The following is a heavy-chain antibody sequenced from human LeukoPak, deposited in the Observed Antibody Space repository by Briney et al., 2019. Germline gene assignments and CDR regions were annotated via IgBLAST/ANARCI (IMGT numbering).Heavy chain of an antibody. Sequence: GGSLRLSCAASGFTVSSNYMSWVRQAPGKGLECVSVISSGGSTYYADSMKGRFTISRDNSKNTLYMQMNRLRAEDTAVYYCAKDVVPAANSWDFQHWGQGTLVTAPS. D-gene: IGHD2-2*01. CDR2: ISSGGST. CDR1: GFTVSSNY. V-gene: IGHV3-53*01. J-gene: IGHJ1*01. CDR3: AKDVVPAANSWDFQH.